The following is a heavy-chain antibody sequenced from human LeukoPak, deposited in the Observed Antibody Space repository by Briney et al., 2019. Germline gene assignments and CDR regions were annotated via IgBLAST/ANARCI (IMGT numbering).Heavy chain of an antibody. CDR3: ARGQEVSRVPAAQIYYYYGMDV. J-gene: IGHJ6*02. Sequence: QPGGSLRLSCAASGFTFSSYWMHWVRQAPGKGLVWVSRINSDGSSTSYADSVKGRFTISRDNAKNTLYLQMNSLRAEDTAVYYCARGQEVSRVPAAQIYYYYGMDVWGQGTTVTVSS. CDR2: INSDGSST. V-gene: IGHV3-74*01. CDR1: GFTFSSYW. D-gene: IGHD2-2*01.